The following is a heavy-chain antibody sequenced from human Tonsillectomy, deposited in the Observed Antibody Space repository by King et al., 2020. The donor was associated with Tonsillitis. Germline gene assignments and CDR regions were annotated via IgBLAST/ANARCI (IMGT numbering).Heavy chain of an antibody. CDR3: VKDMIS. CDR2: VNWNSDTI. Sequence: VQLVESGGGLVQPGRSLRLSCAASGFTFDDYAMHWVRHAPGKGLEWVSGVNWNSDTIAYADSVKGRFTISRDNAKNSLHLQMHSLRPEDTALYYCVKDMISWGQGTLVTVSS. CDR1: GFTFDDYA. D-gene: IGHD3/OR15-3a*01. V-gene: IGHV3-9*01. J-gene: IGHJ4*02.